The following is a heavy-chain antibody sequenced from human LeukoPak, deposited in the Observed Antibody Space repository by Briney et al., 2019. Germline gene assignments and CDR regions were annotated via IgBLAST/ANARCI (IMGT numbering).Heavy chain of an antibody. D-gene: IGHD2-15*01. CDR1: GLTFSSYA. J-gene: IGHJ4*02. V-gene: IGHV3-23*01. Sequence: GGSLRLSCAASGLTFSSYAMSWVRQAPGKGLEWVSAISGSGGSTYYADSVKGRFTISRDNSKNTLYLQMNSLRAEDTAVYYCAKGRALGVVAAFNYWGQGTVVTVSS. CDR2: ISGSGGST. CDR3: AKGRALGVVAAFNY.